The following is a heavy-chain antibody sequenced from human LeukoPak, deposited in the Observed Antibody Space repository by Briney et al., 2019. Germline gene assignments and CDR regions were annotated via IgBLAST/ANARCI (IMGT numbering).Heavy chain of an antibody. CDR2: ISSSSSSYI. CDR1: GFTFSSYS. CDR3: ARGRSEGMATAY. V-gene: IGHV3-21*01. D-gene: IGHD5-24*01. Sequence: PGGSLRLSCAASGFTFSSYSMNWVRQAPGKGLEWVSSISSSSSSYIYYADSVKGRFTISRDNAKNSLYLQMDSLRAEDTAVYYCARGRSEGMATAYWGQGTLVTVSS. J-gene: IGHJ4*02.